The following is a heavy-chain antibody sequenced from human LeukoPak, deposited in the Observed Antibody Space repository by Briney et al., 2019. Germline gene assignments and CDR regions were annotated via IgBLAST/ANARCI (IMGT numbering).Heavy chain of an antibody. CDR1: GYTFTSHG. J-gene: IGHJ4*02. D-gene: IGHD6-19*01. Sequence: WASVKVSCKASGYTFTSHGISWVRQAPGQGLEWMGWISAYNGNTNYAQKLQGRVTMTTDTSTSTAYMELRSLRSDDTAVYYCARLGEYSSGWYLVYWGQGTLVAVSS. V-gene: IGHV1-18*01. CDR2: ISAYNGNT. CDR3: ARLGEYSSGWYLVY.